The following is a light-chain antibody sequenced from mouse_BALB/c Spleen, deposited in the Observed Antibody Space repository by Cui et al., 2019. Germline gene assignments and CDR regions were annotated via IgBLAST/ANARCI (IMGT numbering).Light chain of an antibody. V-gene: IGKV4-68*01. J-gene: IGKJ2*01. Sequence: QIVLTQSPALMSASPGEKVTMTCSASSSVSYMYWYQQKPRSSPKPWIYLTSNLASGVPARFSGSGSGTSYSLTISSMEAEDAATYYCQQWSSIPPTFGGGTKLEIK. CDR1: SSVSY. CDR3: QQWSSIPPT. CDR2: LTS.